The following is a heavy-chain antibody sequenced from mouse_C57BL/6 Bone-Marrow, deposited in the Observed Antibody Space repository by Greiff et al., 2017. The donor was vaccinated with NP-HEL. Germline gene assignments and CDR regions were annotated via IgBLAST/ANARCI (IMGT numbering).Heavy chain of an antibody. Sequence: QVHVKQSGAELVKPGASVKISCKASGYAFSSYWMNWVKQRPGKGLEWIGQIYPGDGDTNYNGKFKGKATLTADKSSSTAYMQLSSLTSEDSAVYFCAYGSSLAWFAYWGQGTLVTVSA. J-gene: IGHJ3*01. V-gene: IGHV1-80*01. CDR3: AYGSSLAWFAY. CDR2: IYPGDGDT. CDR1: GYAFSSYW. D-gene: IGHD1-1*01.